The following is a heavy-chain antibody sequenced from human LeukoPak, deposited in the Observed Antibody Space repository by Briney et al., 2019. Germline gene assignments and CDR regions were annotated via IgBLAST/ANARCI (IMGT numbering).Heavy chain of an antibody. CDR3: ARGRRSGYSSSWYDYYYYYMDV. CDR1: GGTFSSYA. J-gene: IGHJ6*03. V-gene: IGHV1-69*05. CDR2: IIPIFGTA. D-gene: IGHD6-13*01. Sequence: SVKVSCKASGGTFSSYAISWVPQAPGQELEWMGGIIPIFGTANYAQKFQGRVTITTDESTSTAYMELSSRRSEDTAVYYCARGRRSGYSSSWYDYYYYYMDVWGKGTPVTVSS.